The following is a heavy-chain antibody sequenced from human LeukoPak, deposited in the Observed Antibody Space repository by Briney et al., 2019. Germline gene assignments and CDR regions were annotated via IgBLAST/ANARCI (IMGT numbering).Heavy chain of an antibody. CDR2: IKQDGSEK. Sequence: VGSLRLSCAASGFTFSSYWMSWVRQAPGKGLEWVANIKQDGSEKYYVDSVKGRFTISRDNAKNSLYLQMNSLRAEDAAVYYCARVGTRSRWYPRAYWGQGTLVTVSS. D-gene: IGHD6-13*01. J-gene: IGHJ4*02. CDR1: GFTFSSYW. CDR3: ARVGTRSRWYPRAY. V-gene: IGHV3-7*01.